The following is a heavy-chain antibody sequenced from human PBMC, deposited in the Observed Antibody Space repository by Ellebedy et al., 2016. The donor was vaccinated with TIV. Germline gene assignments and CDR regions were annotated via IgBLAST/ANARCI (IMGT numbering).Heavy chain of an antibody. Sequence: SETLSLTXSVSGGSISSYFWSWVRQPAGKGLEWIGRIHTSGSTNYSPSLKSRVTMSVDTSKNQFSLNLTSVTAADTAVYYCARDYSGWSTYFDSWGQGTLVTVSS. V-gene: IGHV4-4*07. CDR1: GGSISSYF. CDR3: ARDYSGWSTYFDS. J-gene: IGHJ4*02. CDR2: IHTSGST. D-gene: IGHD6-19*01.